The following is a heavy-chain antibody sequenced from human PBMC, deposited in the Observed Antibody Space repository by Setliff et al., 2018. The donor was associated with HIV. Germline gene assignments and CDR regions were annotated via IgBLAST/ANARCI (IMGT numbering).Heavy chain of an antibody. J-gene: IGHJ6*03. V-gene: IGHV3-49*04. Sequence: GGSLGLSCAASGFTFSSYAMNWVRQAPGKGLEWVAFIRSTPYGGTTEYAASVKGRFIISRDDSRSIAYLQMKSLKTEDTAVYFCTRRRRGYCTSTSCLYYYYMDVWGKGTTVTVSS. CDR2: IRSTPYGGTT. CDR1: GFTFSSYA. CDR3: TRRRRGYCTSTSCLYYYYMDV. D-gene: IGHD2-2*01.